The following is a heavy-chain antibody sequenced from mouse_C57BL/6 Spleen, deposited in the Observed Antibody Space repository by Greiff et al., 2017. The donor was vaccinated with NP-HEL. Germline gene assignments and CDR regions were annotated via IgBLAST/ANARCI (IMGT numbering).Heavy chain of an antibody. Sequence: QVQLQQPGAELVKPGASVKLSCKASGYTFTSYWMQWVKQRPGQGLEWIGEIDPSDSYTNYNQKFKGKATLTVDTSSSTAYMQLSSLTSEDSAVYYGARPPLYYGSSQYAMDYWGQGTSVTVSS. CDR3: ARPPLYYGSSQYAMDY. CDR1: GYTFTSYW. CDR2: IDPSDSYT. D-gene: IGHD1-1*01. J-gene: IGHJ4*01. V-gene: IGHV1-50*01.